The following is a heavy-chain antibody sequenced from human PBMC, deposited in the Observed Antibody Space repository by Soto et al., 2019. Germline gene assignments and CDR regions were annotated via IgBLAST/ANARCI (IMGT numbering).Heavy chain of an antibody. CDR1: GLFFSDYY. Sequence: PGGSLRLSCAASGLFFSDYYLSWIRQAPGKALECVAYINGTGDTKYYADSVTGRFTISRDNPKNSMYLQMNSLRAEDTAVYYCARAPDYGPHLDYWGQGILVTVSS. D-gene: IGHD4-17*01. V-gene: IGHV3-11*01. CDR3: ARAPDYGPHLDY. J-gene: IGHJ4*02. CDR2: INGTGDTK.